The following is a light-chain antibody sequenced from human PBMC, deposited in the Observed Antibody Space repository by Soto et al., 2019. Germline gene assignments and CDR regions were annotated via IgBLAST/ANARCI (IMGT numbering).Light chain of an antibody. CDR2: DAS. CDR1: QSVSSY. J-gene: IGKJ4*01. V-gene: IGKV3-11*01. Sequence: EIVLTQSPATLSLSTGERATLSCRASQSVSSYLAWYQQKPGQAPRLLLYDASNRATGIPARFSGSGSGTDFTLTISSLEPEDFAVYYCQQRSNWPSFGGGTKVEIK. CDR3: QQRSNWPS.